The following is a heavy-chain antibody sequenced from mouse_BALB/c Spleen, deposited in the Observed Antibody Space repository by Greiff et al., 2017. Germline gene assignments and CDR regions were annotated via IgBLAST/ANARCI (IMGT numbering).Heavy chain of an antibody. CDR1: GYSITSGYY. J-gene: IGHJ3*01. CDR3: AREGDRYDAWFAY. V-gene: IGHV3-6*02. D-gene: IGHD2-14*01. CDR2: ISYDGSN. Sequence: EVKLMESGPGLVKPSQSLSLTCSVTGYSITSGYYWNWIRQFPGNKLEWMGYISYDGSNNYNPSLKNRISITRDTSKNQFFLKLNSVTTEDTATYYCAREGDRYDAWFAYWGQGTLVTVSA.